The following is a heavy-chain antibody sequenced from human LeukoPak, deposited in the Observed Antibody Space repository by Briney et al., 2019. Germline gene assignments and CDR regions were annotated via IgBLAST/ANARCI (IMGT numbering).Heavy chain of an antibody. J-gene: IGHJ4*02. CDR1: GFTFSSYS. D-gene: IGHD6-13*01. V-gene: IGHV3-21*01. CDR3: ARVVAAAADY. CDR2: ISSSSSYI. Sequence: GGSLRLSCAASGFTFSSYSMNWVRQAPGKGLEWVSSISSSSSYIYYADSVKGRLTISRDNAKNSLYLQMNSLRAEDTAVYYCARVVAAAADYWGQGTLVTVSS.